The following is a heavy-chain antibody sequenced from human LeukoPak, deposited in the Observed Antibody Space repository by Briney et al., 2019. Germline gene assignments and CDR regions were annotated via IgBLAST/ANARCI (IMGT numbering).Heavy chain of an antibody. Sequence: PGGSLRLSCAASGFTFDGYGVSWVRQAPGKGLEWVSGINWNGGSTGYADSVKGRFTISRDNAKNSLYLQMNSLRAEDTALYYCARAELITMVRGVTSHYYYMDVWGKGTTVTVSS. CDR3: ARAELITMVRGVTSHYYYMDV. CDR2: INWNGGST. V-gene: IGHV3-20*04. J-gene: IGHJ6*03. D-gene: IGHD3-10*01. CDR1: GFTFDGYG.